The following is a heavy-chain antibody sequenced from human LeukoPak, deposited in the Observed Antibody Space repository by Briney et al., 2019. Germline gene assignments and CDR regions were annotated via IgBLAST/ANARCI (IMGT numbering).Heavy chain of an antibody. CDR2: INSDGRST. D-gene: IGHD6-13*01. J-gene: IGHJ3*02. Sequence: GGSLRLSCAVSGFTFSSYYMHWVRQAPGKGLVWVSRINSDGRSTSYADSVKGRFTISRDNAKNTLYLQMNSLRAEDTAVYYCARDFDGSSWYGDAFDIWGQGTMVTVSS. CDR1: GFTFSSYY. V-gene: IGHV3-74*01. CDR3: ARDFDGSSWYGDAFDI.